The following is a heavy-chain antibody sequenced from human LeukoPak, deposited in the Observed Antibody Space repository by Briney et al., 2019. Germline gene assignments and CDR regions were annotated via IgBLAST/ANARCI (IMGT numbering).Heavy chain of an antibody. J-gene: IGHJ1*01. V-gene: IGHV3-7*01. CDR1: GFTFSTYW. D-gene: IGHD6-19*01. Sequence: PGGSLRLSCAASGFTFSTYWMSWVRQAPGKGLEWVANIRQDGSEKYYVDSVKGRFTISRDNAKNSLYLQMNSLRAEDTAVYYCAKDEGGYSSANSQHWGQGTLVTVSS. CDR3: AKDEGGYSSANSQH. CDR2: IRQDGSEK.